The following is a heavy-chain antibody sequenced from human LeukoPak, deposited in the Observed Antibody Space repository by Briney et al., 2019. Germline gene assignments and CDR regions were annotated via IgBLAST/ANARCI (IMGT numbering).Heavy chain of an antibody. Sequence: SETLSLTCTVSGGSISSYYWSWIRQPPGKGLEWIGYFYYSGSTNYNPSLKSRVTISVDTSKNQFSLKLSSVTAADTAVYYCARGAPGYCSSTTCPLDYWGQGTLVTVSS. V-gene: IGHV4-59*01. CDR3: ARGAPGYCSSTTCPLDY. CDR2: FYYSGST. CDR1: GGSISSYY. D-gene: IGHD2-2*01. J-gene: IGHJ4*02.